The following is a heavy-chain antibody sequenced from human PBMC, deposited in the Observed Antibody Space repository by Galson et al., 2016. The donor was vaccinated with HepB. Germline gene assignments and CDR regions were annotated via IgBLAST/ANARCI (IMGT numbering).Heavy chain of an antibody. CDR2: ISDTGST. V-gene: IGHV4-31*03. CDR3: ARDVEDLNDAFDL. J-gene: IGHJ3*01. CDR1: GVSITSGDYY. D-gene: IGHD1-1*01. Sequence: TLSLTCTVSGVSITSGDYYWSWIRRRPDKGLERIGYISDTGSTFYHPSLKSRVTISIDTSKNQFYLSLKSVTAADTAMYYCARDVEDLNDAFDLWGQGTLVTVSS.